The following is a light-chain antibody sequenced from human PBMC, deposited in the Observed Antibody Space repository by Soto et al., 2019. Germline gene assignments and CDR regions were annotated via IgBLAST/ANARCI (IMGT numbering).Light chain of an antibody. Sequence: SYELTQPPSVSVSPGQTASITCSGDKLGNKYACWYQQKPGQSPVLVIYQATKRPSGIPERFSGSTSGNTATLTIGGTQTTDEADYYCQAWDSSTGLFGGGTKLTVL. CDR1: KLGNKY. V-gene: IGLV3-1*01. CDR2: QAT. J-gene: IGLJ2*01. CDR3: QAWDSSTGL.